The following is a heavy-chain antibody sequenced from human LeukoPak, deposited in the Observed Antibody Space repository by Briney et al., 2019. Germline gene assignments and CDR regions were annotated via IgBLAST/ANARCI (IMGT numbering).Heavy chain of an antibody. Sequence: SETLSLTCTVSGGSISSSSYYWGWIRQPPGKGLEWIGSIYYSGNTFYNPSLKSRVTISVDTSKNQFSLRLSSVTAADTAVYYCARAYGSSAGLNPWGQGTLVTVSS. CDR1: GGSISSSSYY. CDR2: IYYSGNT. V-gene: IGHV4-39*07. D-gene: IGHD6-6*01. CDR3: ARAYGSSAGLNP. J-gene: IGHJ5*02.